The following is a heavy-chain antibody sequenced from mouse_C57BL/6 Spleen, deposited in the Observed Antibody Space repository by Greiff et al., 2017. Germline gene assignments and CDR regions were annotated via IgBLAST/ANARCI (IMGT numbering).Heavy chain of an antibody. CDR2: IYPGDGDT. J-gene: IGHJ4*01. Sequence: QVQLQQSGAELVKPGASVKISCKASGYAFSSYWMNWVKQRPGQGLAWIGQIYPGDGDTNYNGKFKGKATLPADTSSSTAYMQHGSLTSEDSAVYCCARVNSVVTKTTSYWGQGTSVTVSS. V-gene: IGHV1-80*01. CDR3: ARVNSVVTKTTSY. D-gene: IGHD1-1*01. CDR1: GYAFSSYW.